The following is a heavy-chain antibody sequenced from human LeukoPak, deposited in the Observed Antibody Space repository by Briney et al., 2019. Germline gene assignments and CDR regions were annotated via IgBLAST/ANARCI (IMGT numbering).Heavy chain of an antibody. CDR2: SNAGNSNT. V-gene: IGHV1-3*02. CDR1: GYTFTKYG. D-gene: IGHD1-26*01. CDR3: AREADSGSYFDY. Sequence: ASVKVSCKASGYTFTKYGIHWVRRAPGQRLEWMGWSNAGNSNTKYSQEFQGRVTITRDTPASTAYMELSSLRSEDMAVYYCAREADSGSYFDYWGQGTLVTVSS. J-gene: IGHJ4*02.